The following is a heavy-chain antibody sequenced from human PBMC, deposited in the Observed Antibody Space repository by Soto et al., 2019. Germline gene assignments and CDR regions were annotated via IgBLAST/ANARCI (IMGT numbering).Heavy chain of an antibody. Sequence: GGSLRLSCAASGFTFSSYGMHWVRQAPGKGLERVAVIWYDGSNKYYADSVKGRFTISRDNSKNTLYLQMNSLRAEDTAVYYCARRGLQNWFDPWGQGTLVTVSS. CDR3: ARRGLQNWFDP. J-gene: IGHJ5*02. V-gene: IGHV3-33*01. CDR1: GFTFSSYG. CDR2: IWYDGSNK.